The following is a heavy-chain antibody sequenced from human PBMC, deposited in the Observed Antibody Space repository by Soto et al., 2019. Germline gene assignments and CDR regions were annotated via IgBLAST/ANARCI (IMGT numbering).Heavy chain of an antibody. CDR1: GFNFGSYA. J-gene: IGHJ4*02. D-gene: IGHD6-19*01. CDR2: ISYDANNK. CDR3: ATYRSLSSGFDF. V-gene: IGHV3-30*04. Sequence: GGSLRLSCAASGFNFGSYAMHWIRQAANQELEWLAVISYDANNKYYTESVKGRFTISRDNARNTLYLQLNSLGPEDTGVYYCATYRSLSSGFDFWGQGALVTVSS.